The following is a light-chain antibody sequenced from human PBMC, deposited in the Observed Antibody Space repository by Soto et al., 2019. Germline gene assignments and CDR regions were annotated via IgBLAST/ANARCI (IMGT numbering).Light chain of an antibody. CDR2: DAS. CDR1: QSISSW. V-gene: IGKV1-5*01. Sequence: DIQMTRSPSTLPTSVGDRVTITCRASQSISSWLAWYQQKPGKAPKLLIYDASSLEGGVPSRFSGSGSGTEFTLTISSLQPDDFATYYCQQYNSYSPWTFGQGTKVDI. J-gene: IGKJ1*01. CDR3: QQYNSYSPWT.